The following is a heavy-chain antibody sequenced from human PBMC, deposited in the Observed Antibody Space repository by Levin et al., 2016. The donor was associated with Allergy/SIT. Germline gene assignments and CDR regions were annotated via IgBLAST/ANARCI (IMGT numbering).Heavy chain of an antibody. D-gene: IGHD3-3*01. CDR2: IYWDDNK. Sequence: SGPTLVKPRQTLTLTCTFSGFSLSTSGVAVGWIRQPPGKALEWLALIYWDDNKRYSPSLESRLTITKDTSKNQVVLTMTNVDPVDTATYYCAHTLGMAITVSGFSGWFNPWGQGTLVTVSS. J-gene: IGHJ5*02. V-gene: IGHV2-5*02. CDR3: AHTLGMAITVSGFSGWFNP. CDR1: GFSLSTSGVA.